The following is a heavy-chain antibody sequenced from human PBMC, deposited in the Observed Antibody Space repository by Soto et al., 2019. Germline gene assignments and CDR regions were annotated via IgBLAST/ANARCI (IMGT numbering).Heavy chain of an antibody. Sequence: SEPLSLTCTVSGGSISSSSYFWGWIRQPPGKGLEWIGSIYYSGTTYYNPSLKGRVTISVDTSKNQFSLKLSSVTAADTAVYYCARSMTTVVTLDYWGQGTLVTVSS. CDR2: IYYSGTT. CDR1: GGSISSSSYF. J-gene: IGHJ4*02. D-gene: IGHD4-17*01. CDR3: ARSMTTVVTLDY. V-gene: IGHV4-39*01.